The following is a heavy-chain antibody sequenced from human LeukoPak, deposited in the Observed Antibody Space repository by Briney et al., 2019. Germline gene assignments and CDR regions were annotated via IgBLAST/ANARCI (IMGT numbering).Heavy chain of an antibody. CDR2: ISASGNT. CDR1: GGSISNSY. Sequence: SETLSLTCTVSGGSISNSYWCWVRQPAGKGLEWTGRISASGNTDYNPSLKGRVTMSVDTSKSQFSLRLTSVTAADTAVYYCAREGRSSTPGYWGQGTLVTVSS. D-gene: IGHD2-15*01. V-gene: IGHV4-4*07. J-gene: IGHJ4*02. CDR3: AREGRSSTPGY.